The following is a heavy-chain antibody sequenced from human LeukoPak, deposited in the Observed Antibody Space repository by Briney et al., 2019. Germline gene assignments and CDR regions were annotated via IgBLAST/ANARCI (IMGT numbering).Heavy chain of an antibody. CDR2: IYYSGST. CDR3: ARDQANWGSAWALDI. Sequence: PSETLSLTCTVSGGSISSYYWNWIRQPPGKGLEWIGYIYYSGSTNYNPSLKSRVTISVDTSKNQFSLKLSSVTAADTAVYYCARDQANWGSAWALDIWGQGTMVTVSS. D-gene: IGHD7-27*01. CDR1: GGSISSYY. J-gene: IGHJ3*02. V-gene: IGHV4-59*01.